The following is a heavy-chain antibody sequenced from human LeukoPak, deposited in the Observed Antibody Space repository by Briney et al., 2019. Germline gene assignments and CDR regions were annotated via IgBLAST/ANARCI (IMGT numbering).Heavy chain of an antibody. Sequence: GGSLRLSCAASGFTFSSYWMHWVRQAPGKGLVWVSRIKSDGSSASYADSVKGRFTIPRDNAKNTLYLQMNSLRAEDTAVYYCARDLRTPSDTNIAIDYWGQGTLVTVSS. D-gene: IGHD4-23*01. CDR2: IKSDGSSA. CDR3: ARDLRTPSDTNIAIDY. V-gene: IGHV3-74*01. CDR1: GFTFSSYW. J-gene: IGHJ4*02.